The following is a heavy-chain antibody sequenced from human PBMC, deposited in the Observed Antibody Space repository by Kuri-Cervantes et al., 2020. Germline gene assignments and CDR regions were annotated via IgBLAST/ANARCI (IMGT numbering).Heavy chain of an antibody. D-gene: IGHD2/OR15-2a*01. V-gene: IGHV3-30*03. Sequence: GGSLRLSCAASGFTFSSYGMHWVRQAPGKGLEWVAVISYDGSNKYYADSVKGRFTISRDNSKNTLYLQMNSLRAEDTAVYYYARGPLLMIYYYGMDVWGQGTTVTVSS. J-gene: IGHJ6*02. CDR1: GFTFSSYG. CDR2: ISYDGSNK. CDR3: ARGPLLMIYYYGMDV.